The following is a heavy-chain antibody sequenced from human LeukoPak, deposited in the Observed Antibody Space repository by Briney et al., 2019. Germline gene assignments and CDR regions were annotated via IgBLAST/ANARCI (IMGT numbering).Heavy chain of an antibody. D-gene: IGHD2-21*02. CDR1: GGSFSGYY. J-gene: IGHJ4*02. Sequence: SETLSLTCVVYGGSFSGYYCSWIRQPPGKGLEWIGEINHSGSTKYNPSLKGRVTISLDTSKNQFSLKLSSVTAADTAVYYCARGGVTPIRVDYWGQGTLVTVSS. V-gene: IGHV4-34*01. CDR3: ARGGVTPIRVDY. CDR2: INHSGST.